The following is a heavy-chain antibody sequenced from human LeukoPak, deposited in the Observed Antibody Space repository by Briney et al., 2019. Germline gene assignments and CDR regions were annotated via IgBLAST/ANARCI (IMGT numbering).Heavy chain of an antibody. D-gene: IGHD6-13*01. Sequence: GGSLRLSCAASGFTFSSYSMNWVRQAPGKGLEWVSYISSSSTIYYADSVKGRFTISRDNAKNSLYLQMNSLRAEDTAVYYCARERGSSWPLIDYWGQGTLVTVSS. CDR2: ISSSSTI. J-gene: IGHJ4*02. CDR1: GFTFSSYS. CDR3: ARERGSSWPLIDY. V-gene: IGHV3-48*01.